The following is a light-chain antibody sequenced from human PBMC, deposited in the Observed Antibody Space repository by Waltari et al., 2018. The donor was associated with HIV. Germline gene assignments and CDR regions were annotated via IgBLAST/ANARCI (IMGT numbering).Light chain of an antibody. V-gene: IGKV2-28*01. CDR2: LAS. Sequence: EIVMTKSPLSLPVTPGEPASISCRSSQSLLYRNGKNYLEWYVQKPGQSPQLLIYLASNRASGVPARFSGSGSGTDFTLKISTVEAEDVGIYYCMQALQTPPFTFGPGTKVDLK. CDR1: QSLLYRNGKNY. J-gene: IGKJ3*01. CDR3: MQALQTPPFT.